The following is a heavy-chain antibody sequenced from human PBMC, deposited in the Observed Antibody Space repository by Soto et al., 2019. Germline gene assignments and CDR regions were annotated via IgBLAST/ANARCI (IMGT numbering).Heavy chain of an antibody. CDR2: IWYDGSNK. CDR1: GFTFSSYG. CDR3: AGWFGELPLPHY. J-gene: IGHJ4*02. V-gene: IGHV3-33*01. Sequence: QVQLVESGGGVVQPGRSLRLSCAASGFTFSSYGMHWVRQAPGKGLEWVAVIWYDGSNKYYADSVKGRFTISRDNSKNTLYLQMKSLRAEDTAVSYCAGWFGELPLPHYWGQGTLVTVSS. D-gene: IGHD3-10*01.